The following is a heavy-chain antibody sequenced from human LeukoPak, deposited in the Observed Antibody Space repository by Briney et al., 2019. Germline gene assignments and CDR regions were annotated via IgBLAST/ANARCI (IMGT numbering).Heavy chain of an antibody. D-gene: IGHD5-12*01. CDR1: GFTFSSYE. Sequence: PGGSLRLSCAASGFTFSSYEMNWVRQAPGKGLEWVSCISSSGSTIYYADSVKGRSTISRDNAKNSLYLQMNSLRAEDTAVYYCARVGLSVATIITSWFDPWGQGTLVTVSS. CDR2: ISSSGSTI. CDR3: ARVGLSVATIITSWFDP. J-gene: IGHJ5*02. V-gene: IGHV3-48*03.